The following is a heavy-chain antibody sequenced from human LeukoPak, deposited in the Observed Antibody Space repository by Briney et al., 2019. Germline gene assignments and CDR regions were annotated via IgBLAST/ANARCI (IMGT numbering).Heavy chain of an antibody. V-gene: IGHV1-8*02. CDR3: ARNPPRTGDFNS. CDR1: GYTFTGFY. D-gene: IGHD7-27*01. J-gene: IGHJ4*02. Sequence: ASVKVSCKASGYTFTGFYIHWVRQATGQGLEWLGWMSPNNGDTGYAQKFQGRVTMTRDTSTNTAYMELSGLTSEDTAVYYCARNPPRTGDFNSWGQGALVTVSS. CDR2: MSPNNGDT.